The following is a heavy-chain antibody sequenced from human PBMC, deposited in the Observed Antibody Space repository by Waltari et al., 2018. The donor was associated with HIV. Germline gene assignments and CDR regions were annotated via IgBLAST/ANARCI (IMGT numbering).Heavy chain of an antibody. CDR1: GFTFSSYW. D-gene: IGHD3-3*01. Sequence: EVQLVESGGGLVQPGGSLRLSCAASGFTFSSYWLPWVRQAPGKGLVWVSRINSDGSSTSYADSVKGRFTISRDNAKNTLYLQMNSLRAEDTAVYYCARDEFWSGSFFDYWGQGTLVTVSS. V-gene: IGHV3-74*01. CDR3: ARDEFWSGSFFDY. J-gene: IGHJ4*02. CDR2: INSDGSST.